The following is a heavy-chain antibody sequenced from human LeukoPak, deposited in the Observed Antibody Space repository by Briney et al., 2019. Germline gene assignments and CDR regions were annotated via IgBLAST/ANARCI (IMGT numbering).Heavy chain of an antibody. J-gene: IGHJ4*02. CDR1: GFTFSSYG. CDR3: AKGRDFLLDY. V-gene: IGHV3-30*18. D-gene: IGHD2/OR15-2a*01. Sequence: PGGSLRLSCAASGFTFSSYGMHWVRQAPGKGLEWVAVISYDGSNKYYADSVKGRFTISRDNSKNTLYLQMNSLRAEDTAVYYCAKGRDFLLDYWAQGTLVTVSS. CDR2: ISYDGSNK.